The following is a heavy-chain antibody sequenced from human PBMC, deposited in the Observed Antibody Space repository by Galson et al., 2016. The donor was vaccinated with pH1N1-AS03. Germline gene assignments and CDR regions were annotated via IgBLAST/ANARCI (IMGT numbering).Heavy chain of an antibody. J-gene: IGHJ2*01. CDR2: IYWNSEK. CDR1: GFSLNTNGVG. D-gene: IGHD2-21*02. Sequence: PALVKPTQTLTLTCDFSGFSLNTNGVGVGWIRQPPGKPLEWLAPIYWNSEKRYNPFLKGRLTITKDTPKNQVVLTMTNIAPGDTATYFCASKPIGSMVVTVGLAFFDLWGRVTLFAVSS. V-gene: IGHV2-5*01. CDR3: ASKPIGSMVVTVGLAFFDL.